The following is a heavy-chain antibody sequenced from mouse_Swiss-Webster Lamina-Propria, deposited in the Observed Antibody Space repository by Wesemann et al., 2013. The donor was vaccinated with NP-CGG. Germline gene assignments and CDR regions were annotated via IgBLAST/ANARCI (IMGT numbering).Heavy chain of an antibody. CDR2: IYPGNVNT. CDR1: GYTFTSYY. Sequence: QVQLQQSGPELVKPGASVRISCKASGYTFTSYYIHWVKQRPGQGLEWIGWIYPGNVNTKYNEKFKGKATLTADKSSSTAYMQLSSLTSEDSAVYFCARKGDEYYFDYWGQGTTLTVSS. J-gene: IGHJ2*01. V-gene: IGHV1S56*01. CDR3: ARKGDEYYFDY.